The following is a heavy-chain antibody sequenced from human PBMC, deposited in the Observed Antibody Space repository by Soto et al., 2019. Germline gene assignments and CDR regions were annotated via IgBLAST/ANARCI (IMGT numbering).Heavy chain of an antibody. J-gene: IGHJ3*02. V-gene: IGHV3-15*01. Sequence: GGSLRLSCAASGFTVSSNYMSWVRQAPGKGLEWVGRIKSKTDGGTTDYAAPVKGRFTISRDDSKNTLYLQMNSLKTEDTAVYYCTTDWLRDAFDIWGQGTMVTVSS. D-gene: IGHD5-12*01. CDR2: IKSKTDGGTT. CDR3: TTDWLRDAFDI. CDR1: GFTVSSNY.